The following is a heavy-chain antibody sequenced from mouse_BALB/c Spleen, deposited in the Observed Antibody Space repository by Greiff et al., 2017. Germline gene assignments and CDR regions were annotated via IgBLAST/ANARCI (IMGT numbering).Heavy chain of an antibody. CDR1: GFTFSSYG. V-gene: IGHV5-6-3*01. CDR2: INSNGGST. CDR3: ARASAYYRYDGYFDY. Sequence: EVHLVESGGGLVQPGGSLKLSCAASGFTFSSYGMSWVRQTPDKRLELVATINSNGGSTYYPDSVKGRFTISRDNAKNTLYLQMSSLKSEDTAMYYCARASAYYRYDGYFDYWGQGTTLTVSS. D-gene: IGHD2-14*01. J-gene: IGHJ2*01.